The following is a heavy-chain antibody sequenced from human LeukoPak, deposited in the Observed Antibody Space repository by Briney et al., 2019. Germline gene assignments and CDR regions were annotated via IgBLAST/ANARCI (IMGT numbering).Heavy chain of an antibody. Sequence: GGSLRPSCAASGFTLSSYSMNWVRQAPGKGLEWVSSISSSSSYIYYADSVKGRFTISRDNAKNSLYLQMNSLRAEDTAVYYCARTDPTAMVLSWFDPWGQGTLVTVSS. D-gene: IGHD5-18*01. CDR2: ISSSSSYI. V-gene: IGHV3-21*01. J-gene: IGHJ5*02. CDR3: ARTDPTAMVLSWFDP. CDR1: GFTLSSYS.